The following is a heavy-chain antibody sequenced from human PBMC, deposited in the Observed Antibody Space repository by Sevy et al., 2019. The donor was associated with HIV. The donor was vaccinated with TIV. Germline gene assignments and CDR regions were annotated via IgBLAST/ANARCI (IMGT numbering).Heavy chain of an antibody. Sequence: GGCLRLSCAASGFTFSSYAMSWVRQAPGKGLEWVSAISGSGGSTYYADSVKGRFTISRDNSKNTLYLQMNSLRAEDTAVYYCATTSHSNYVNWFDPWGQGTLVTVSS. CDR3: ATTSHSNYVNWFDP. CDR2: ISGSGGST. D-gene: IGHD4-4*01. CDR1: GFTFSSYA. V-gene: IGHV3-23*01. J-gene: IGHJ5*02.